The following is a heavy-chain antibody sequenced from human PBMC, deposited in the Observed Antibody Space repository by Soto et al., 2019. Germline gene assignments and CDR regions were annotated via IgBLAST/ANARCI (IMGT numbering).Heavy chain of an antibody. D-gene: IGHD3-3*01. CDR3: AKDSFPWGYDFWSGYYRDYFDY. CDR2: ISGSGGST. CDR1: GFTFSSYA. Sequence: GGSLRPSCAASGFTFSSYAMSWVRPAPGKGVGRVSAISGSGGSTYYADSVKGRFTISRDNSKNTLYLQMNSLRAEDTAVYYCAKDSFPWGYDFWSGYYRDYFDYWGQGTLVTVSS. V-gene: IGHV3-23*01. J-gene: IGHJ4*02.